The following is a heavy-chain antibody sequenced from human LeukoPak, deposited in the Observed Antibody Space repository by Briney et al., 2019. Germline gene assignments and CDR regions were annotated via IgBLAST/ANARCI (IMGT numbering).Heavy chain of an antibody. CDR1: GGSISSYY. J-gene: IGHJ4*02. Sequence: PSETLSLTCTVSGGSISSYYWSWIRQPPGKGLEWIGYIYYSGSTNYNPSLKSRVTISVDTSKNQFSLKLSSVTAADTAVYYCARGTVEMATTRHFDYWGQGALVTVSS. CDR2: IYYSGST. CDR3: ARGTVEMATTRHFDY. V-gene: IGHV4-59*01. D-gene: IGHD5-24*01.